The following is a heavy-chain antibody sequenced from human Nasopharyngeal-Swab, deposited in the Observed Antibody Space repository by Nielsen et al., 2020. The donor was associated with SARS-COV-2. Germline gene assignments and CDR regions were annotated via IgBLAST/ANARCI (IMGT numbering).Heavy chain of an antibody. CDR2: IWYDGSNK. V-gene: IGHV3-33*01. D-gene: IGHD4-23*01. J-gene: IGHJ4*02. CDR1: GYTLTELS. CDR3: AAAPSGDYGGY. Sequence: SGYTLTELSMHWVRQAPGKGLEWVAVIWYDGSNKYYADSVKGRFTISRDNSKNTVYLQMNSLRAEDTAVYYCAAAPSGDYGGYWGQGTLVTVSS.